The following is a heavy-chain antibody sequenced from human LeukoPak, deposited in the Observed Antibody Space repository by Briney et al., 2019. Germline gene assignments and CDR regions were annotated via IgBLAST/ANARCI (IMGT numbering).Heavy chain of an antibody. CDR3: ARDGGRYFDY. Sequence: PSETLSLTCTVSGGSISSYYWSWIRQPPGKGLEWIGYFYYSGSTNYNPSLKSRVTISVDTSKNQFSLILSSVTAADTAVYYCARDGGRYFDYWGQGTLVTVSS. D-gene: IGHD3-16*01. J-gene: IGHJ4*02. CDR2: FYYSGST. V-gene: IGHV4-59*01. CDR1: GGSISSYY.